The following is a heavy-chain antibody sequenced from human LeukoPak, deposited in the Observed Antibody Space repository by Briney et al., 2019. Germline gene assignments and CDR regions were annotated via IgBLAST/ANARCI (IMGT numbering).Heavy chain of an antibody. Sequence: GASVKVSCKASEYTFTGYYIHWVRQAPGQGLEWMGWINPNSAGTKYAQKFQGRVTMTGDTSINTAYMELSRLRSDDTAVYYCARDGRFCGDDCYSPYGMPFDIWGQGTMVTVSS. CDR1: EYTFTGYY. CDR2: INPNSAGT. J-gene: IGHJ3*02. V-gene: IGHV1-2*02. D-gene: IGHD2-21*02. CDR3: ARDGRFCGDDCYSPYGMPFDI.